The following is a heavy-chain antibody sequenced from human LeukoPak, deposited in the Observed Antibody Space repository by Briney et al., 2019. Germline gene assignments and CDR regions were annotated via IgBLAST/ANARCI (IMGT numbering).Heavy chain of an antibody. V-gene: IGHV3-30*18. CDR1: GFTFSSYE. CDR2: ISYDGSNK. CDR3: AKDPEAVAGYFDY. D-gene: IGHD6-19*01. J-gene: IGHJ4*02. Sequence: PGGSLRLSCSASGFTFSSYEMNWVRQAPGKGLEWVAVISYDGSNKYYADSVKGRFTISRDNSKNTLYLQMNSLRAEDTAVYYCAKDPEAVAGYFDYWGQGTLVTVSS.